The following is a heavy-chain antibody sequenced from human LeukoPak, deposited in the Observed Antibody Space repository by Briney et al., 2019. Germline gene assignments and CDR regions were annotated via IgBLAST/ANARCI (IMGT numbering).Heavy chain of an antibody. J-gene: IGHJ4*02. CDR2: ISSSGSTI. CDR3: ARGMTTEAEGYFDY. V-gene: IGHV3-48*03. CDR1: GFTFSSYE. D-gene: IGHD4-17*01. Sequence: GSLRLSCAASGFTFSSYEMNWVRQAPGKGLEWVSYISSSGSTIYYADSVKGRFTISRDNAKNSLYLQMNSLRAEDTAVYYCARGMTTEAEGYFDYWGQGTLVTVSS.